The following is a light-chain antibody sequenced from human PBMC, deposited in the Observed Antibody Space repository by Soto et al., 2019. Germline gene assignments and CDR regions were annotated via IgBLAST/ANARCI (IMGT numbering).Light chain of an antibody. CDR3: QPYYRTPPT. Sequence: DIVMTQSPDSLAVSLGERATINCKSSQSVLYSPNNKNSLAWYQQKPGQPPKLFIYWASIRESGVPDRFSGSGSGTDFTLTNSTLQAEDVAVYYCQPYYRTPPTFGQGTKMEIK. CDR2: WAS. V-gene: IGKV4-1*01. CDR1: QSVLYSPNNKNS. J-gene: IGKJ1*01.